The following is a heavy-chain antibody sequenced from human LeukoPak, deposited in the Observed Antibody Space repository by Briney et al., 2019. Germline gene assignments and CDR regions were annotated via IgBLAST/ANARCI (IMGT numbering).Heavy chain of an antibody. J-gene: IGHJ4*02. CDR3: AREGRYGDYEGY. Sequence: MASGTLSLTCTVSGASLNSYYWSWIRQPAGKGLEWIGRIYSGGSTNYNPSLKSRVTLSVDTSKNQFSLRLSSLTVADTAVYYCAREGRYGDYEGYWGQGTLVTVSS. V-gene: IGHV4-4*07. CDR1: GASLNSYY. D-gene: IGHD4-17*01. CDR2: IYSGGST.